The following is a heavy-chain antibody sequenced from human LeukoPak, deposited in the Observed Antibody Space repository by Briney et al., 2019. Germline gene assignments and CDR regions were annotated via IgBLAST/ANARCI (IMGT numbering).Heavy chain of an antibody. CDR3: ARLKFYDSTGYSPGYYMDV. CDR1: GGSISSYY. D-gene: IGHD3-22*01. V-gene: IGHV4-4*07. CDR2: IYGSGIT. Sequence: PSETLSLTCTVSGGSISSYYWSWIRQSAGTGLEWIGRIYGSGITDYNPSLKSRVTMSVDTSRNQFSLRLTSVTAADTAVYYCARLKFYDSTGYSPGYYMDVWGKGTTVSVFS. J-gene: IGHJ6*03.